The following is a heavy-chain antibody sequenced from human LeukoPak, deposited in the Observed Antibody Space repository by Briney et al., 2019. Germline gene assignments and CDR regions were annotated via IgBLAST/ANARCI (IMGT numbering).Heavy chain of an antibody. J-gene: IGHJ3*02. CDR3: ARDTGYGSSWYGAFDI. CDR1: GFTFSNYA. D-gene: IGHD6-13*01. V-gene: IGHV3-64*01. Sequence: PGGSLRLSCAASGFTFSNYAMHWVRQAPGKGLEYVSAISGNGGSTWYANSVKGRFTISRDNSKNTLYLQMNSLRAEDTAVYYCARDTGYGSSWYGAFDIWGQGTMVTVSS. CDR2: ISGNGGST.